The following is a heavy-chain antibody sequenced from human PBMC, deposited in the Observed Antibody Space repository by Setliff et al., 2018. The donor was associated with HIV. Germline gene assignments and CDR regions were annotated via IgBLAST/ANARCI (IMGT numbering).Heavy chain of an antibody. CDR2: IYSSGTT. CDR1: GDSINGYY. Sequence: PSETLSLTCTVSGDSINGYYWSWFRQPPGRGLEWIGYIYSSGTTKYNPSLKSRVTILVDTSKNQFSLRLSSVTAADTAVYYCARRSAKYSFLYFDYWGQGTLVTVSS. D-gene: IGHD2-15*01. CDR3: ARRSAKYSFLYFDY. V-gene: IGHV4-59*08. J-gene: IGHJ4*02.